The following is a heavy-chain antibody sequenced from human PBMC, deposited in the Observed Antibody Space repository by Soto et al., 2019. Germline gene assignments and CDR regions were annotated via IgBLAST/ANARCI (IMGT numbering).Heavy chain of an antibody. CDR2: IIPILGIA. D-gene: IGHD3-9*01. Sequence: SVKVSCKASGGTFSSYTISWVRQAPGQGLEWMGRIIPILGIANYAQKFQGRVTITADKSTSTAYMGLSSLRSEDTAVYYCATYYDILTGYYQEYYFEYWGQGTLVTVLL. V-gene: IGHV1-69*02. CDR1: GGTFSSYT. CDR3: ATYYDILTGYYQEYYFEY. J-gene: IGHJ4*02.